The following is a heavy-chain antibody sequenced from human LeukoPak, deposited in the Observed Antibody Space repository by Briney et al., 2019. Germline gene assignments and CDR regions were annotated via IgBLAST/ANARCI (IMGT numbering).Heavy chain of an antibody. Sequence: ASVKVSCKASGGTFSSYAISWVRQAPGQGLEWMGRIIPILGIANYAQKFQGRVTITADKSTSTAYMELSSLRSEDTAVYYCAKALKNMVRGVIPYFDYWGQGTLVTVSS. V-gene: IGHV1-69*04. D-gene: IGHD3-10*01. J-gene: IGHJ4*02. CDR1: GGTFSSYA. CDR3: AKALKNMVRGVIPYFDY. CDR2: IIPILGIA.